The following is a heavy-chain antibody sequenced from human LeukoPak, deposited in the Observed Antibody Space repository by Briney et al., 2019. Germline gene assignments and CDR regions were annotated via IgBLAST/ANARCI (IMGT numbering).Heavy chain of an antibody. Sequence: SETLSLTCTVSGGSISSSSYYWGWIRQPPGKGLEWIGSIYYSGSTYYNPSLKSRVTISVDTSKNQFSLKLSSVTAADTAVYYCARSLVSAEYFQHWGQGTLVTVSS. CDR3: ARSLVSAEYFQH. CDR1: GGSISSSSYY. CDR2: IYYSGST. V-gene: IGHV4-39*01. D-gene: IGHD2-21*01. J-gene: IGHJ1*01.